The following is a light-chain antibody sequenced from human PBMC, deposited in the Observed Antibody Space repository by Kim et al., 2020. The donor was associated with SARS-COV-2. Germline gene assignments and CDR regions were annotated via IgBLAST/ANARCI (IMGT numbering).Light chain of an antibody. CDR2: GAS. J-gene: IGKJ1*01. CDR3: QKYNSAPRT. Sequence: DIQMTQSPSSLSASVGDRVTITCRASQDISNCLAWYQQKPGKVPKVLIFGASTLQSGVPSRFSGSGSGTDFTLTISSLQPEDVATYYCQKYNSAPRTFGQGTKVEIK. CDR1: QDISNC. V-gene: IGKV1-27*01.